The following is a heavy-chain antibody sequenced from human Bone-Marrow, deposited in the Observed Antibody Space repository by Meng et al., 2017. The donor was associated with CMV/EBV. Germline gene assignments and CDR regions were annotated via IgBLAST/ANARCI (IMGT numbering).Heavy chain of an antibody. CDR1: GFTFSSYE. CDR3: ARDQVIVVVPAAMSPYYYYGMDV. D-gene: IGHD2-2*01. Sequence: GESLKISCAASGFTFSSYEMNWVRQAPGKGLEWVSYISSSGSTIYYADSAKGRFTISRDNAKNSLYLQMNSLRAEDTAVYYCARDQVIVVVPAAMSPYYYYGMDVWGQGTTVTVSS. J-gene: IGHJ6*02. V-gene: IGHV3-48*03. CDR2: ISSSGSTI.